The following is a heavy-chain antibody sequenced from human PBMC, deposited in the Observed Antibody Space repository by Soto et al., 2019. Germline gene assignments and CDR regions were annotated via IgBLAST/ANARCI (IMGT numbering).Heavy chain of an antibody. D-gene: IGHD2-2*01. CDR1: GDTFSTYT. Sequence: QVQLVQSGAEVKKPGSSVKVSCKASGDTFSTYTITWMRQAPGRGLEWVGGIIPRSAKSNYAQKFQGRVTISADASTSTATMDLSSLRSEDTAVYYCAREGLVLVPTTVNSDYYYYAMDVWGQGTPVTVSS. CDR2: IIPRSAKS. V-gene: IGHV1-69*12. J-gene: IGHJ6*02. CDR3: AREGLVLVPTTVNSDYYYYAMDV.